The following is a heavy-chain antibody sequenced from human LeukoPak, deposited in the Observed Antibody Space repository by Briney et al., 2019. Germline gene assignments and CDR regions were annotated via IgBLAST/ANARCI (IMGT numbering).Heavy chain of an antibody. J-gene: IGHJ4*02. CDR3: ARQGTITYAYFDY. CDR2: SGNT. V-gene: IGHV4-59*08. CDR1: GGSLTGYF. Sequence: SETLSLTCTVSGGSLTGYFWSWIRQPPGKGLEWLDSGNTRYNPSLESRVTTSADTSKNQFSLRLTSVTAADTAVYYCARQGTITYAYFDYWSQGTLVTVSS. D-gene: IGHD2-2*01.